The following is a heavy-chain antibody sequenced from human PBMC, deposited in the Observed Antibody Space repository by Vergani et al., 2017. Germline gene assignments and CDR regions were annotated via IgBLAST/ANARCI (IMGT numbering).Heavy chain of an antibody. CDR2: IYYSGST. V-gene: IGHV4-59*01. CDR1: GGSISSYY. Sequence: QVQLQESGPGLVKPSETLSLTCTVSGGSISSYYWSLIRQPPGKGLEWIGYIYYSGSTNYNPSLKSRVTISVDTSKNQFSLKLSSVTAADTAVYYCARGVAVAPDWFDPWGQGTLVTVSS. J-gene: IGHJ5*02. D-gene: IGHD6-19*01. CDR3: ARGVAVAPDWFDP.